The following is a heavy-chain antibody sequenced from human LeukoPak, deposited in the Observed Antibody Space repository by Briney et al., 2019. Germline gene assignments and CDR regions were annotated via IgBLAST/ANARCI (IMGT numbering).Heavy chain of an antibody. Sequence: GGSLRLSCAASGFTFSSYGMHWVRQAPGKGLEWVAFIRYDGSNKYYADSVKGRFTISRDNSKNTLYLQMNSLRAEDTAVYYCAKDSRYFDWLLSTSYDYWGQGTLVTVSS. CDR2: IRYDGSNK. V-gene: IGHV3-30*02. CDR3: AKDSRYFDWLLSTSYDY. CDR1: GFTFSSYG. D-gene: IGHD3-9*01. J-gene: IGHJ4*02.